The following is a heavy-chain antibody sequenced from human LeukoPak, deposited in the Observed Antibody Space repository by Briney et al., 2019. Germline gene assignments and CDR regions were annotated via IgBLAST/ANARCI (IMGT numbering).Heavy chain of an antibody. CDR3: AKDLAGNIARWLDY. CDR1: GFTFSSYG. V-gene: IGHV3-30*02. D-gene: IGHD5-18*01. J-gene: IGHJ4*02. CDR2: IRYDGSNK. Sequence: PGGSLRLSCAASGFTFSSYGMHWVRQAPGKGLEWVAFIRYDGSNKYYADSVKGRFTISRDNSKNTLYLQMNSLRAEDTAVYYCAKDLAGNIARWLDYWGQGTLVTVSS.